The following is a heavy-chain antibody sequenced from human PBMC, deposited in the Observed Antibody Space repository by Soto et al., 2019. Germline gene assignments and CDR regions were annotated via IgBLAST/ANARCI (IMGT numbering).Heavy chain of an antibody. D-gene: IGHD6-19*01. CDR3: ARGQGGYSSGWYYFDY. V-gene: IGHV4-61*01. Sequence: PSETLSLTCTVSGVSVSSASYYWSWVRQPPGKGLEWIGYIYYSGSTNYNPSLKSRVTISVDTSKNQFSLKLSSVTAADTAVYYCARGQGGYSSGWYYFDYWGQGTLVTVSS. J-gene: IGHJ4*02. CDR1: GVSVSSASYY. CDR2: IYYSGST.